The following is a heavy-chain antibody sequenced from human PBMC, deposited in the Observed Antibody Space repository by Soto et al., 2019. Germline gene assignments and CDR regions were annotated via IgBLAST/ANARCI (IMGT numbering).Heavy chain of an antibody. V-gene: IGHV4-34*01. CDR1: GGSFSGYY. D-gene: IGHD3-3*01. Sequence: QVQLQQWGAGLLKPSETLSLTCAVYGGSFSGYYWSWIRQPPGKGLEWIGEINHSGSTNYNPSLKSRVTISVDTSKNQFSLKLSSVTAAATAVYYCANSVTYYDFWSGYYPVYFDYWGQGTLVTVSS. CDR3: ANSVTYYDFWSGYYPVYFDY. CDR2: INHSGST. J-gene: IGHJ4*02.